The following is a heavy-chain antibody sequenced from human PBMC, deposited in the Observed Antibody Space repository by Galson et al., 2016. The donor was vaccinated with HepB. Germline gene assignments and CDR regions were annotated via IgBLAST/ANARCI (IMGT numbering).Heavy chain of an antibody. V-gene: IGHV3-73*01. CDR1: GFAFSDAA. CDR2: IRTEPFNYAT. J-gene: IGHJ4*02. Sequence: SLRLSCAASGFAFSDAAMYWVRQASGKGLEFVGRIRTEPFNYATIYGASVKGRFTISRDDSKSTVYLQMNSLKTEDSAVYDCTRQGKTSLAGTGFDYWGQGARVTVSS. CDR3: TRQGKTSLAGTGFDY. D-gene: IGHD6-19*01.